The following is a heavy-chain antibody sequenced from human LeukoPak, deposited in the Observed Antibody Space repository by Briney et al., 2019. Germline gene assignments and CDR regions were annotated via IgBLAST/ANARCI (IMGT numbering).Heavy chain of an antibody. CDR2: IYYSGST. V-gene: IGHV4-59*01. CDR1: GGSISSYY. Sequence: PSETLSLTCTVSGGSISSYYWSWIRQPPGKGLEWIGYIYYSGSTNYNPSLKSRVTISVDTSKNQFSLKLSSVTAADTAVYYCAKLWGRDSSSLRSSAFDIWGQGTMVTVSS. J-gene: IGHJ3*02. CDR3: AKLWGRDSSSLRSSAFDI. D-gene: IGHD6-6*01.